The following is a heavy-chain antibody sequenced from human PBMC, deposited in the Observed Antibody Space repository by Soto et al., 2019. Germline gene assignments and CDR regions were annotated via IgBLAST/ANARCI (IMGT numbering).Heavy chain of an antibody. V-gene: IGHV1-3*01. J-gene: IGHJ4*01. CDR3: ARDGVAAGNINFDY. CDR2: ISGDSGNT. D-gene: IGHD6-19*01. Sequence: ASVKVSCKASGYMFTKSAMHWVRQAPGQRLEWMGWISGDSGNTKDSPKLQDRVTITRDTSASTAYMELSSLRSEDTALYYCARDGVAAGNINFDYWGQGTLVTVSS. CDR1: GYMFTKSA.